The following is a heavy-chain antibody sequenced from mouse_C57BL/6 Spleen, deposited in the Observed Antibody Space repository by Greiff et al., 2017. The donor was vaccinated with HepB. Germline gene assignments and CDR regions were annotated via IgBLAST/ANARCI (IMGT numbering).Heavy chain of an antibody. Sequence: DVKLVESGPGLVKPSQSLSLTCSVTGYSITSGYYWNWIRQFPGNKLEWMGYISYDGSNNYNPSLKNRISITRDTSKNQFFLKLNSVTTEDTATYYCARGGSNWVFAYWGQGTLVTVSA. CDR1: GYSITSGYY. D-gene: IGHD4-1*01. J-gene: IGHJ3*01. CDR2: ISYDGSN. V-gene: IGHV3-6*01. CDR3: ARGGSNWVFAY.